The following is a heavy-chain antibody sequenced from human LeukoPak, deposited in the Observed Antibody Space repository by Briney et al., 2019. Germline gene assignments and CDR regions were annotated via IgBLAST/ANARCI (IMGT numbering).Heavy chain of an antibody. CDR2: IIPIFGTA. J-gene: IGHJ3*02. CDR3: ARDRLEKGAFDI. D-gene: IGHD6-6*01. CDR1: GGTFSSYA. Sequence: SVNLSCKASGGTFSSYAISWVRQPPGQGLEWMGGIIPIFGTANYAQKLQGSVPITTDDSTSTAHIEQSSLRSEDTVVYYCARDRLEKGAFDIWGQGTMVTVSS. V-gene: IGHV1-69*05.